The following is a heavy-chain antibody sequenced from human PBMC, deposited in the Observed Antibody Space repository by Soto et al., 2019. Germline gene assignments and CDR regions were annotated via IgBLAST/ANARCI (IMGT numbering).Heavy chain of an antibody. CDR2: RKPNSGNS. CDR3: ARGRVQWDY. CDR1: GYTFTRYD. V-gene: IGHV1-8*01. Sequence: QVQLVQSGAEVKKPGASVKVSCRASGYTFTRYDINWVRQATGQGVEWMGWRKPNSGNSSYAQMFQGRVTITRNTYISTAYMEVNSLGADDTAVNYCARGRVQWDYWGQGTLVTVSS. J-gene: IGHJ4*02. D-gene: IGHD1-26*01.